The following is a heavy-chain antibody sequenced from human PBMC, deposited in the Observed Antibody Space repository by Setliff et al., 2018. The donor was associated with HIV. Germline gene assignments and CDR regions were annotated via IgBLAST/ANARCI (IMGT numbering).Heavy chain of an antibody. CDR3: VRDDYGYNGKGFDY. D-gene: IGHD4-17*01. V-gene: IGHV1-2*02. CDR1: GYTFTSYY. CDR2: INSASGGT. Sequence: ASVKVSCKASGYTFTSYYMHWVRQAPGQGLEWMAWINSASGGTNYAQNFQGRVTVTRDTSINTVYLEVNGLKSDDTAVYYCVRDDYGYNGKGFDYWGPGTLVTVSS. J-gene: IGHJ4*02.